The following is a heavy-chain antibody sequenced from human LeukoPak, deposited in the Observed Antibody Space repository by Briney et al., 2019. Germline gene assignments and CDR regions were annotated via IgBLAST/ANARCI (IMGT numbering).Heavy chain of an antibody. V-gene: IGHV4-4*02. D-gene: IGHD6-13*01. Sequence: SETLPLTCAVSGGSISSSNWWSWVRQPPGKGLEWIGEIYHSGSTNYNPSLKSRVTISVDKSKNQFSLKLSSVTAADTAVYYCARDQSGIAAAGTAYWGQGTLVTVSS. CDR1: GGSISSSNW. CDR3: ARDQSGIAAAGTAY. CDR2: IYHSGST. J-gene: IGHJ4*02.